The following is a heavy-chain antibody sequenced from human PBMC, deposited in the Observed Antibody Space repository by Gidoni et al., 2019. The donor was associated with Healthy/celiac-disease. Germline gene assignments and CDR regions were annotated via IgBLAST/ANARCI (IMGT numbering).Heavy chain of an antibody. CDR1: GGTFSSYA. J-gene: IGHJ4*02. D-gene: IGHD5-18*01. CDR3: ATSRYSYGYARAVC. V-gene: IGHV1-69*17. CDR2: IIPIFGIA. Sequence: QVQLVQSGAEVKKPGSSVKVSCKASGGTFSSYAISWVRQAPGQGLEWMGGIIPIFGIANYAQKFQGRVTITADKSTSTAYMELSSLRSEDTAVYYCATSRYSYGYARAVCWGQGTLVTVSS.